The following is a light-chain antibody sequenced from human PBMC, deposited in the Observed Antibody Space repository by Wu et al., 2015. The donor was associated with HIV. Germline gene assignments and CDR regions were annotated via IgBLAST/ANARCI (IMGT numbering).Light chain of an antibody. Sequence: EIVLTQSPGTLSLSPGERATLSCRASQSLSSRNLAWYRQTPGQPPRLLIYGASSRATGIPDRFSGSGSGTDLTLTISRLEPEDFAVYYCQHYGSSQWTFGQGTKVEIK. V-gene: IGKV3-20*01. CDR3: QHYGSSQWT. CDR1: QSLSSRN. CDR2: GAS. J-gene: IGKJ1*01.